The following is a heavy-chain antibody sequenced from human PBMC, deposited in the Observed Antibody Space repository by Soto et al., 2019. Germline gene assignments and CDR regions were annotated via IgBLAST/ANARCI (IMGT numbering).Heavy chain of an antibody. V-gene: IGHV3-33*06. J-gene: IGHJ4*02. D-gene: IGHD1-26*01. CDR1: GFTFSSYG. CDR3: AKDTGSTAYLIDY. CDR2: VWYEGSNK. Sequence: GGSLRLSCAASGFTFSSYGMHWVRQAPGRGLDWLAAVWYEGSNKYYADSVEGRFTIPRDNSKNTLYLQMNGLRAEDTAVYYCAKDTGSTAYLIDYWGQGTLVTVSS.